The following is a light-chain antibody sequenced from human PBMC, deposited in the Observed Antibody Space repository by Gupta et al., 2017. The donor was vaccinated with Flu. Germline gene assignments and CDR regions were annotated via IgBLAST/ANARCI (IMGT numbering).Light chain of an antibody. CDR3: QQSDSTHTWT. Sequence: DIQMTQSPSSLSASVGDRVTITCRTTQSISTYLNWYQQKLGKAPKLLIYGASNLQSGVPSRFRGSGSGTDFTLTISRRQPEDFATYFGQQSDSTHTWTFGLGTKVEIK. J-gene: IGKJ1*01. CDR2: GAS. CDR1: QSISTY. V-gene: IGKV1-39*01.